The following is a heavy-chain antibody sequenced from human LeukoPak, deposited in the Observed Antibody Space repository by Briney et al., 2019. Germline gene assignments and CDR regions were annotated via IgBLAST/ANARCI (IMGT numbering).Heavy chain of an antibody. D-gene: IGHD2-15*01. Sequence: AAVKVSCMASGYTFTGYYMHWVRQAPGQGLEWMGWINPNSGGTNYAQKFQGRVTMTRDTAISTAYMELSRLTSDDTAVYYCARDWGVTDIVVVVAATRPPDYWGQASLVSVSS. J-gene: IGHJ4*01. CDR1: GYTFTGYY. CDR3: ARDWGVTDIVVVVAATRPPDY. CDR2: INPNSGGT. V-gene: IGHV1-2*02.